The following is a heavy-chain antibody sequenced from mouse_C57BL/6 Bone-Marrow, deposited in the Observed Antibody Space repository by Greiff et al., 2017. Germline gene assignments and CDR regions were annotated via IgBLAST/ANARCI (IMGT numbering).Heavy chain of an antibody. Sequence: VQLQQSGAELARPGASVKLSCKASGYTFTSYGISWVKQRTGQGLEWIGEIYPRSGNTYYNEKFKGKATLTADKSSSTAYMELRSLTSEDSAVYSGARSYDYDAGLAYWGQGTLVTVSA. CDR1: GYTFTSYG. V-gene: IGHV1-81*01. CDR2: IYPRSGNT. CDR3: ARSYDYDAGLAY. D-gene: IGHD2-4*01. J-gene: IGHJ3*01.